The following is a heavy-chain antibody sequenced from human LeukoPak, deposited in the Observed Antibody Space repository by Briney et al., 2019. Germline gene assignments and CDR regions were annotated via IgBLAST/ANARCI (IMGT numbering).Heavy chain of an antibody. Sequence: GSLRLSCAASGFTVSSNYMSWVRQAPGKGLEWIAYMYYSGTSNYNPSLKSRVTVSIDPSKNQFSLKLNSVTAADTAVYYCARSLGSNYGSFDFWGQGTLVTVSS. CDR2: MYYSGTS. CDR1: GFTVSSNY. D-gene: IGHD4-11*01. J-gene: IGHJ4*02. V-gene: IGHV4-59*02. CDR3: ARSLGSNYGSFDF.